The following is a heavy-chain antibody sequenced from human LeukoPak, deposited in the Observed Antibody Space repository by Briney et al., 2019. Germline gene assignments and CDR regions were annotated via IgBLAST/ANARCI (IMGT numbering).Heavy chain of an antibody. D-gene: IGHD2-2*01. J-gene: IGHJ5*02. Sequence: SVKVSCKASGGTFSSYAISWVRQAPGQGLEWMGGIIPIFGTANYAQKFQGRVTITTDESTSTAYMELSSLRSEDTAVYYCARALVVPAAMASYNWFDPWGQGTLVTVPS. CDR1: GGTFSSYA. CDR3: ARALVVPAAMASYNWFDP. CDR2: IIPIFGTA. V-gene: IGHV1-69*05.